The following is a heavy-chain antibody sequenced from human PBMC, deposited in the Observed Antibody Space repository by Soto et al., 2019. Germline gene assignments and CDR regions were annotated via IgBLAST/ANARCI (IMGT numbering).Heavy chain of an antibody. D-gene: IGHD2-2*01. CDR1: GYTFTRYC. CDR2: ISAGNGNT. J-gene: IGHJ6*02. CDR3: ARDNCSSTSCQNRLHYYYGMDV. Sequence: ASVKVSCKASGYTFTRYCISWVRQAPGQGLEWMGWISAGNGNTKYSQKFQGRVTITRDTSASTAYMELSSLRSEDTAVYYCARDNCSSTSCQNRLHYYYGMDVWGQGTTVTVSS. V-gene: IGHV1-18*04.